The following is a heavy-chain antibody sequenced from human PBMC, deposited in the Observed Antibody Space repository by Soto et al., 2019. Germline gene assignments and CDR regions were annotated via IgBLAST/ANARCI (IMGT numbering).Heavy chain of an antibody. CDR2: IYYSGST. CDR3: ARGAGVTSSSGGWFDP. J-gene: IGHJ5*02. CDR1: GGSISSGGYY. Sequence: QVQLQESGPGLVKPSQTLSLTCTVSGGSISSGGYYWSWIRQHPGKDLEWIGYIYYSGSTYYNPSLKSRVTISVDTSKNQFSLKLSSVTAADTAVYYCARGAGVTSSSGGWFDPWGQGTLVTVSS. D-gene: IGHD6-6*01. V-gene: IGHV4-31*03.